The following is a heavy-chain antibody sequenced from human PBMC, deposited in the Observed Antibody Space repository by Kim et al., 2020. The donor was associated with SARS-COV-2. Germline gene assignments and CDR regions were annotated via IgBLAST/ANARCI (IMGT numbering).Heavy chain of an antibody. CDR1: GGTFSSYA. CDR3: ARGTTMVRGSLDY. Sequence: SAKVSCKASGGTFSSYAISWVRQAPGQGLEWMGGIIPIFGTANYAQKFQGRVTITADESTSTAYMELSSLRSEDTAVYYCARGTTMVRGSLDYWGQGTLVTVSS. CDR2: IIPIFGTA. J-gene: IGHJ4*02. D-gene: IGHD3-10*01. V-gene: IGHV1-69*13.